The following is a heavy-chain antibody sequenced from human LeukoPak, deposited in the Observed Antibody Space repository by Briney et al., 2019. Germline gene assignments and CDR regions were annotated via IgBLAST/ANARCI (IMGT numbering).Heavy chain of an antibody. J-gene: IGHJ4*02. CDR1: GFNFNTYV. CDR3: ARDQLRYCSSTSCPTPFDY. V-gene: IGHV3-30-3*01. CDR2: MSYDGNNK. Sequence: GRSLRLSCAASGFNFNTYVMHWVRQAPGKGLEWVAVMSYDGNNKYSADSVKGRFTISRDNSKNTLYLQMNSLRAEDTAVYYCARDQLRYCSSTSCPTPFDYWGQGTLVTVSS. D-gene: IGHD2-2*01.